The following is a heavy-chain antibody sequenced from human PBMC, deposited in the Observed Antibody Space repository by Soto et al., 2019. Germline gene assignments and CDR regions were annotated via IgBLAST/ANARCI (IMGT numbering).Heavy chain of an antibody. CDR1: GYTFTSYD. D-gene: IGHD3-16*01. Sequence: QVQLVQSGAEVKKPGASVKVSCKASGYTFTSYDINWVRQATGQGLEWMGWMNPNSGNTGYAQKFLGGVTMTRNTSISTAYMELSSLGSADTAVYYCARSYDYIWGSYGTWFDPWGQGTLVTVSS. V-gene: IGHV1-8*01. CDR2: MNPNSGNT. CDR3: ARSYDYIWGSYGTWFDP. J-gene: IGHJ5*02.